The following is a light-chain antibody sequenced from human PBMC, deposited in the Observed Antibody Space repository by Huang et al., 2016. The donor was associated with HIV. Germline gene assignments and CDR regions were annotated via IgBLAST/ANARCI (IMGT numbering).Light chain of an antibody. V-gene: IGKV3-20*01. CDR2: GAP. Sequence: EIVLTQSPGSLSLSPGERATLSCRASQTVTSDYLAWYQQRPGQGPRLLIYGAPTRSTGILDRFSGGGSGTDFTLTISSLEPEDSAVYYCQHYGDLPWTFGQGTKVEI. CDR3: QHYGDLPWT. J-gene: IGKJ1*01. CDR1: QTVTSDY.